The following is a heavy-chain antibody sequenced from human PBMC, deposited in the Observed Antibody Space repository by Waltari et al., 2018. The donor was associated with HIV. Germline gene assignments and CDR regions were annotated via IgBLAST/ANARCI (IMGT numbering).Heavy chain of an antibody. V-gene: IGHV3-21*01. Sequence: EVELVESGGGLVKPGGSLRLSCVVSGFTLNPFSMKWVHQAPGKGLEWVSSISSTSSFIYYADSVKGRFTISRDNGKNSLYLQINNLRVEDTAVYYCASEDFWSGPHNWGQGTLVTVSS. D-gene: IGHD3-3*01. CDR1: GFTLNPFS. J-gene: IGHJ4*02. CDR2: ISSTSSFI. CDR3: ASEDFWSGPHN.